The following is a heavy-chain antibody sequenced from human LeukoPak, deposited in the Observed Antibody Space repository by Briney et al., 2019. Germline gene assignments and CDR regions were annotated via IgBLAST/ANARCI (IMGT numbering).Heavy chain of an antibody. J-gene: IGHJ4*02. V-gene: IGHV3-66*01. CDR3: ARETTTEDYFDY. CDR1: GFTVSSNY. CDR2: IYSGGST. D-gene: IGHD1-7*01. Sequence: PGGSLRLSCAASGFTVSSNYMSWVRQAPGKGLEWVSVIYSGGSTYYADSVKGRFTISRDNSKNTLYLQMNSLRAEDTAVYYCARETTTEDYFDYWGQGTLVTVSS.